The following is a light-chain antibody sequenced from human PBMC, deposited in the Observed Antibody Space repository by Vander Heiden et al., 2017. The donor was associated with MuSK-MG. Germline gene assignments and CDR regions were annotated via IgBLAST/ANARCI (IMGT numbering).Light chain of an antibody. V-gene: IGLV1-44*01. CDR3: ASWDDSLNGWV. CDR2: SNN. CDR1: NSNIGSNT. J-gene: IGLJ2*01. Sequence: QSPLSPSPSASGTPGQRATISCSGSNSNIGSNTVTWYQLLPGAAPKLLIYSNNQRPSGVPDRFSGSKSGTSASLAISGLQSEEEADYYCASWDDSLNGWVFGGGTKLTVL.